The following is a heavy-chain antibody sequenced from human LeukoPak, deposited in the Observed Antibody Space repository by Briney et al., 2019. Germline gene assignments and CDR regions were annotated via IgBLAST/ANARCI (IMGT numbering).Heavy chain of an antibody. D-gene: IGHD3-22*01. CDR1: GGSISSGGYY. CDR2: IYYSGST. J-gene: IGHJ4*02. V-gene: IGHV4-31*03. CDR3: ARAGKYDSGGYYPPVVDY. Sequence: SQTLSLTCTVSGGSISSGGYYWSWIRQHPGKGLEWIGYIYYSGSTYYNPSLKSRVTISVDTSKNQFSLKLSSVTAADTAVYYCARAGKYDSGGYYPPVVDYWGQGTLVTVSS.